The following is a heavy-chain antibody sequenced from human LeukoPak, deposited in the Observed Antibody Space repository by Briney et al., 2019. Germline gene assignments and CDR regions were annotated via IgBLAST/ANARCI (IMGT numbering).Heavy chain of an antibody. CDR2: IKSKTAGGTT. Sequence: PGGSLRLSCAASGFTFSNAWMSWVRQAPGKGLEWVGRIKSKTAGGTTDDAAPVKDRFTISRDDSKNTLYLQLNSLKTEDTAVYYCTTVAYYYDSSRYYYHYYYYMDVWGKGTTVTVSS. J-gene: IGHJ6*03. CDR1: GFTFSNAW. D-gene: IGHD3-22*01. V-gene: IGHV3-15*01. CDR3: TTVAYYYDSSRYYYHYYYYMDV.